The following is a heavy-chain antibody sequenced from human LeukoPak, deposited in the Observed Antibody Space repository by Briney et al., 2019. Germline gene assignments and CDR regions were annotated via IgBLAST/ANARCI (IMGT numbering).Heavy chain of an antibody. CDR1: GGSISSDDYY. V-gene: IGHV4-30-4*01. CDR2: IYYSGST. J-gene: IGHJ4*02. D-gene: IGHD6-19*01. Sequence: SETLSLTCTVSGGSISSDDYYWSWIRQPPGKGLEWIGYIYYSGSTYYNPSLKSRVTISVDTSKNQFSLKLSSVTAADTAVYYCASRADSSGWPNHSDYWGQGTLVTVSS. CDR3: ASRADSSGWPNHSDY.